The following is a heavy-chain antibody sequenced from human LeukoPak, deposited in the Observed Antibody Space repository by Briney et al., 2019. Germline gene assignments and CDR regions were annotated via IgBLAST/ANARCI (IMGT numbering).Heavy chain of an antibody. D-gene: IGHD2-8*02. CDR3: AGHHPRNTVDF. J-gene: IGHJ4*02. V-gene: IGHV4-59*08. CDR2: ISDIGSI. CDR1: GGSISSYY. Sequence: PSETLSLTCTVSGGSISSYYWSWIRQPPGKGLEWIAYISDIGSINYNPSLKSRVTISLDTSKNPFSLKLSSVTAADTAVYYCAGHHPRNTVDFWGQGTLVTVSS.